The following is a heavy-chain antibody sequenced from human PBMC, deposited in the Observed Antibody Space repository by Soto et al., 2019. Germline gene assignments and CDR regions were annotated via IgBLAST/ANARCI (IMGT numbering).Heavy chain of an antibody. V-gene: IGHV2-26*01. CDR3: ALIKDCSSTDCFLASFDP. D-gene: IGHD2-2*01. CDR1: GLSLNNGRLG. J-gene: IGHJ5*02. CDR2: IFSNDDK. Sequence: QVTLKESGPVLVKPTETLTLTCTVSGLSLNNGRLGVSWIRQPPGKALDWLAHIFSNDDKTYSTSLKSRLTTSKYTSRSQVVLTITYLDPVDSAPYYCALIKDCSSTDCFLASFDPWGQGTLVTVSS.